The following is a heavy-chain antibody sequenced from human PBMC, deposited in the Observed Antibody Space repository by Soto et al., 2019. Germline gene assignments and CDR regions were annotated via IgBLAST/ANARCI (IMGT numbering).Heavy chain of an antibody. Sequence: SETLSLTCAVYGGSFSGYYWSWIRQPPGKGLEWIGEINHSGSTNYNPSLKSRVTISVDTSKNQFSLKLSSVTAADTAVYYCARATTMVTSYYYYYMDVWGKGTTVTVSS. V-gene: IGHV4-34*01. D-gene: IGHD5-18*01. CDR3: ARATTMVTSYYYYYMDV. CDR2: INHSGST. CDR1: GGSFSGYY. J-gene: IGHJ6*03.